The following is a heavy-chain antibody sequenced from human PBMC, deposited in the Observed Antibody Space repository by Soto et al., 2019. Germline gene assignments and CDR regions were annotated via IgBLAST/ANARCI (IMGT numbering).Heavy chain of an antibody. CDR1: GDSISNSRFY. D-gene: IGHD3-22*01. J-gene: IGHJ5*02. V-gene: IGHV4-39*01. CDR2: IYHTGNA. Sequence: QLQLQESGPGQVKSSETLSLTCSVSGDSISNSRFYWAWIRQPPGEGLEWIGSIYHTGNAYYNPSHKRRHTIPVDTSKDQFSLKLTSVTAADAALYYCARDFFDSSDYTTNWFDPWGQGTLVTVSS. CDR3: ARDFFDSSDYTTNWFDP.